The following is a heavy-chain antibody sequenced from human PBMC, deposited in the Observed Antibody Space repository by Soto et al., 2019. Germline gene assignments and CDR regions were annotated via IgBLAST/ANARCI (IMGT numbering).Heavy chain of an antibody. CDR2: IYYSGSA. CDR3: ARNYGGNVDY. J-gene: IGHJ4*02. Sequence: QVQLQESGPGLVRPSETLSLTCTVSGGSISSYYWSWIRQPPGQGLEWIGYIYYSGSANYNPSLKSRVNISVDTSKNQFSLKLSSATAADTAVYYCARNYGGNVDYWGQGTLVTVSS. CDR1: GGSISSYY. D-gene: IGHD4-17*01. V-gene: IGHV4-59*08.